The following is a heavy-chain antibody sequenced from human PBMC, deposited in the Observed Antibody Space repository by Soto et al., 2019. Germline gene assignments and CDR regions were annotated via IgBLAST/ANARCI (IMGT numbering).Heavy chain of an antibody. Sequence: QVQLVQSGAEVKKPGSSVRVSCKASGGTFSSYAISWVRQAPGQGLEWMGGIIPIFGTENYAQKFQGRVTITEDESTSTSEMELSSLISEDTAVYYGARDRIEGSKYYYSMDVWGQGTTVTVSS. D-gene: IGHD1-26*01. CDR1: GGTFSSYA. CDR2: IIPIFGTE. CDR3: ARDRIEGSKYYYSMDV. V-gene: IGHV1-69*01. J-gene: IGHJ6*02.